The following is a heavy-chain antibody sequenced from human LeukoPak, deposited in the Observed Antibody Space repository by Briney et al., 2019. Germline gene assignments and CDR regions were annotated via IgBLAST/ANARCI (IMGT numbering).Heavy chain of an antibody. CDR2: ISSSSSTI. J-gene: IGHJ4*02. D-gene: IGHD3-10*01. Sequence: GGSLRLSCAGSGFTFSSYSMNWVRQAPGKGLEWVSYISSSSSTIYYADSVKGRFTISRDNADNSLYLQMNSLRDEDTAVYYCARGGYYGSGSYYFHWGQGTLVTVSS. V-gene: IGHV3-48*02. CDR3: ARGGYYGSGSYYFH. CDR1: GFTFSSYS.